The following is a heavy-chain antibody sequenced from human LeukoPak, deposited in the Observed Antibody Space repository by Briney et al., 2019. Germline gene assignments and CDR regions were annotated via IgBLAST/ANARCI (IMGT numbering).Heavy chain of an antibody. CDR2: IYYSGST. D-gene: IGHD6-19*01. CDR3: ASQDYSSGWYYFDY. V-gene: IGHV4-39*01. CDR1: GGSISSSSYY. J-gene: IGHJ4*02. Sequence: SETVSLTCTVSGGSISSSSYYWGWIRQPPGKGLEWIGSIYYSGSTYYNPSPKSRVTMSVDTSKNQFSLKLNSVTAADTAVYYCASQDYSSGWYYFDYWGQGTLVTVSS.